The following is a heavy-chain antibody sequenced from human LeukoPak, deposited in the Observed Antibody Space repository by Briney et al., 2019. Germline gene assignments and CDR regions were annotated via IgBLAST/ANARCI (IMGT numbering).Heavy chain of an antibody. CDR1: GLTFDEYA. CDR2: INWNSDKI. CDR3: VKVETISIFGVAPPDFDL. J-gene: IGHJ2*01. Sequence: GGSLRLSCAVSGLTFDEYAMHWVRQAPGKGLEWVSGINWNSDKIVFADSVKGRFNISRDNAKKSLYLRMNSLKVDDTAFYYCVKVETISIFGVAPPDFDLWGGGTLVTVSS. V-gene: IGHV3-9*01. D-gene: IGHD3-3*01.